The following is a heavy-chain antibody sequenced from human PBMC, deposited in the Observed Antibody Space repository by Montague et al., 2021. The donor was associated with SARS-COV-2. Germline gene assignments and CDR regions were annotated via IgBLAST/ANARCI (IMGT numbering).Heavy chain of an antibody. J-gene: IGHJ6*02. Sequence: SETLSLTCTVSGGSISSGSYYWGWIRQPPGKGLEWIGSIYYSGSTYYNPSLKSRVTISVDTSKNQFSLKLSSVTAADTAVYYCARHYGVVVPAAIYYYYGMDVWGQGTTVTVSS. CDR2: IYYSGST. D-gene: IGHD2-2*02. CDR1: GGSISSGSYY. V-gene: IGHV4-39*01. CDR3: ARHYGVVVPAAIYYYYGMDV.